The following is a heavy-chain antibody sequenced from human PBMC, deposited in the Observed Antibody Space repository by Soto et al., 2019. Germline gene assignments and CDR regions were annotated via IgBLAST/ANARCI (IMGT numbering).Heavy chain of an antibody. J-gene: IGHJ4*01. V-gene: IGHV3-30*18. CDR2: ISYDGSNK. CDR3: AKKEGSGWSSSRCPDY. Sequence: PVVSLRLSCAASGGTFSSYGMHWVRQAPDKRLEWVAVISYDGSNKYYADSVKGRFTISRDNSKNTLYLQMNSPRAEDTAVYYCAKKEGSGWSSSRCPDYWGQGTLVTVSS. D-gene: IGHD6-19*01. CDR1: GGTFSSYG.